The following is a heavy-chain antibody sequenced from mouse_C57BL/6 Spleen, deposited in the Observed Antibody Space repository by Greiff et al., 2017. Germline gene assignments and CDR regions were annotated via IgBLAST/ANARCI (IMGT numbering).Heavy chain of an antibody. D-gene: IGHD2-4*01. Sequence: VQLQQPGAELVRPGSSVKLSCTASGYTFTSYWMDWVKQRPGQGLEWIGNIYPSDSETHYNQKFKDKATLTVDKSSSTAYKQLSSLTSEDSAVYYCARGEDYDGYWYFDVWGTGTTVTVSS. CDR2: IYPSDSET. CDR1: GYTFTSYW. J-gene: IGHJ1*03. V-gene: IGHV1-61*01. CDR3: ARGEDYDGYWYFDV.